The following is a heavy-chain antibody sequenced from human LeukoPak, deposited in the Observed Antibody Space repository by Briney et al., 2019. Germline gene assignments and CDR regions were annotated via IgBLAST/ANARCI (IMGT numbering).Heavy chain of an antibody. CDR2: IYNSGST. D-gene: IGHD1-26*01. CDR3: ARQGGSFAFDI. V-gene: IGHV4-59*08. J-gene: IGHJ3*02. CDR1: GGSISSNY. Sequence: SETLSLTCTVSGGSISSNYWGWIRQPPGKGPEWIGYIYNSGSTNYNPSLKSRVTISVDTSKNQFSLKLNSVTAADTAVYYCARQGGSFAFDIWGQGTMVTVSS.